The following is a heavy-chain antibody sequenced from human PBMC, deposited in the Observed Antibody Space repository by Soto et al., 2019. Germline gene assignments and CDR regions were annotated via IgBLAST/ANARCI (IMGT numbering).Heavy chain of an antibody. CDR1: GFSLTTDRVG. CDR3: AHAYGGRSLY. Sequence: QITLKESGPTLAKPTQTLTLTCTFSGFSLTTDRVGVGWIRQPPGEALEWLAVIYWDDSKTYRPSLESRLTSTQAPSKNQVALTMTNMDSLDTATYYCAHAYGGRSLYWGQGTLVTVSS. D-gene: IGHD1-26*01. J-gene: IGHJ4*02. V-gene: IGHV2-5*02. CDR2: IYWDDSK.